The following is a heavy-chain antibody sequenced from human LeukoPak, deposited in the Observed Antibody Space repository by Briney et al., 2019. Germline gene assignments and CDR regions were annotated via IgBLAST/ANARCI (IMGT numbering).Heavy chain of an antibody. Sequence: SETLSLTCTASGGSIISSSYNWAWVRQPPGKGLEWIATIFHGGATYYNPSLQSRVAISVDTSKNQFSLKLNSVTAADTAVYYCARHPTGYPNWFDPWGQGTLVSVSS. CDR3: ARHPTGYPNWFDP. D-gene: IGHD3-9*01. CDR1: GGSIISSSYN. J-gene: IGHJ5*02. CDR2: IFHGGAT. V-gene: IGHV4-39*01.